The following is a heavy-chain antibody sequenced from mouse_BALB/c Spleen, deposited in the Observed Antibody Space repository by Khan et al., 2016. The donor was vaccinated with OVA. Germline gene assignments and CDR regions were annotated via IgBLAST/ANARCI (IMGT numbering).Heavy chain of an antibody. Sequence: VQLKQSGPELVKPGASVKVSCKASGYSFTDYNMFWVKQSHGKSLEWIGYIDPYNGGASYNQKFKGKATLTVDKSSSTAFMQRNRLTSEDSAVFYCARTDYYGSSYYFDYRGPGTTLPGSS. D-gene: IGHD1-1*01. CDR3: ARTDYYGSSYYFDY. CDR2: IDPYNGGA. CDR1: GYSFTDYN. J-gene: IGHJ2*01. V-gene: IGHV1S135*01.